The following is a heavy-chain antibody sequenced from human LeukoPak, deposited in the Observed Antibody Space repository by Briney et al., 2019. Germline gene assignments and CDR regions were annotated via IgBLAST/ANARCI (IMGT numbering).Heavy chain of an antibody. Sequence: SQTLSLTCAISGDSFSSNSAAWNWIRQSPSRGLEWLGRTYYRSKWYNDYAVSVKSRVNINPDTSKNQFSLQLNSVTPEDTAVCYCARDSNVLLWFGELLSPYYYYYGMDVWGQGTTVTVSS. CDR2: TYYRSKWYN. D-gene: IGHD3-10*01. V-gene: IGHV6-1*01. J-gene: IGHJ6*02. CDR1: GDSFSSNSAA. CDR3: ARDSNVLLWFGELLSPYYYYYGMDV.